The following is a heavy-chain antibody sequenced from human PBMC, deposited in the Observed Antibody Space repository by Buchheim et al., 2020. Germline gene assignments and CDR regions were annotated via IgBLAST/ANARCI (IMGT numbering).Heavy chain of an antibody. CDR2: ISYDVSKK. D-gene: IGHD2-2*02. J-gene: IGHJ6*03. V-gene: IGHV3-30*03. CDR1: GFTFSSYG. CDR3: VRGYCSSISCYTKAYYMDV. Sequence: QVQLVESGGGVVQPGRSLRLSCAASGFTFSSYGMHWVRQAPGKGLEWVAVISYDVSKKYYADSVKGRFIISRANSKSTLYLQMDSLGAEDTAVYYCVRGYCSSISCYTKAYYMDVWGKGTT.